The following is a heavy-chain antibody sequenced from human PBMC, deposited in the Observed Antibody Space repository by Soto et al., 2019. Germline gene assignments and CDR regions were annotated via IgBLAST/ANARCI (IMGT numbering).Heavy chain of an antibody. CDR1: GFTFSAYT. CDR3: ARAPGGDGHTFALVSWFDS. V-gene: IGHV3-30-3*01. Sequence: GGSLRLSCAASGFTFSAYTFHWVRQAPGKGLEWVALISSDGSTKYYAGSVKGRFTISRDNSKNTLYLQMNSLKAEDTSLYYCARAPGGDGHTFALVSWFDSWGQGTLVTVSS. CDR2: ISSDGSTK. D-gene: IGHD3-16*01. J-gene: IGHJ5*01.